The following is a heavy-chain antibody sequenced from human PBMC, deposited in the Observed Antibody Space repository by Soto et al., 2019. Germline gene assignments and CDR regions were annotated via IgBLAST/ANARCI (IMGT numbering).Heavy chain of an antibody. J-gene: IGHJ3*02. CDR1: GYTFTSYA. CDR3: ARGFSYNWNYPDAFDI. Sequence: QVQLVQSGAEVKKPGASVKVSCKASGYTFTSYAMHGVRQAPGQRHGWRGWINAGKCNTKISQKFQCRVTITRNTSQSTAYMELGSLRSEDTAVYYVARGFSYNWNYPDAFDIWGQGPMVTVSS. V-gene: IGHV1-3*01. CDR2: INAGKCNT. D-gene: IGHD1-7*01.